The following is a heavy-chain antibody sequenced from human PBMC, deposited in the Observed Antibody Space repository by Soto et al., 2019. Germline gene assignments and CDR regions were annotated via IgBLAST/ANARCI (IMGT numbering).Heavy chain of an antibody. D-gene: IGHD6-6*01. Sequence: GESLKISCKGSGYSFTSYWISWVRQMPGKGLEWMGRIDPSDSYTNYSPSFQGHVTISADKSISTAYRQWSSLKASDTAMYYCARQGVAARPYYYYYGMDVWGQGTTVTVSS. J-gene: IGHJ6*02. CDR1: GYSFTSYW. CDR2: IDPSDSYT. V-gene: IGHV5-10-1*01. CDR3: ARQGVAARPYYYYYGMDV.